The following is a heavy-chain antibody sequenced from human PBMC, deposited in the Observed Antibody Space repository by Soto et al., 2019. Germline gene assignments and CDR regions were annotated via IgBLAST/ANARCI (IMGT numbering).Heavy chain of an antibody. J-gene: IGHJ6*02. CDR1: GFTFSSYS. CDR2: ISSSSSYI. Sequence: GGSLRLSCAASGFTFSSYSMNWVRQAPGKGLEWVSSISSSSSYIYYADSVQGRFTISRDNAKSSLYLQMNSLRAEDTAVYYCARDKPTIFGPIGARQFYYGMDVWGQGTTVTVSS. V-gene: IGHV3-21*01. CDR3: ARDKPTIFGPIGARQFYYGMDV. D-gene: IGHD3-3*01.